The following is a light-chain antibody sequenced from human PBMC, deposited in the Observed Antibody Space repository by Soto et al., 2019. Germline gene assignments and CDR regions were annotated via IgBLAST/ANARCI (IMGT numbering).Light chain of an antibody. CDR1: SSDIGESNY. CDR3: SSSSSGITLYL. CDR2: EAS. V-gene: IGLV2-14*01. Sequence: SVRKRPSSGSGSPGHSITISCTGTSSDIGESNYVSWYQQHPGRAPRLLIYEASYRPSGVSHRFSGSKFGNTASLTISGLQAEDEADYHCSSSSSGITLYLFGTGTMV. J-gene: IGLJ1*01.